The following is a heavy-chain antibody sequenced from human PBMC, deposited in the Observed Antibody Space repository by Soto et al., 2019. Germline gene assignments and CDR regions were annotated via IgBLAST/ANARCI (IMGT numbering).Heavy chain of an antibody. Sequence: QVQLVQSGAEVKKPGASVKVSCKASGYTFTSYDINWVRQATGQGLEWMGWMNPNSGNTGYAQKFQGRVTMTRNTTIGRAYMELCRLRSEDTAVYYWARGGGYYTGDESNWFDPWGQGTLVTVSS. J-gene: IGHJ5*02. CDR2: MNPNSGNT. CDR3: ARGGGYYTGDESNWFDP. D-gene: IGHD3-3*01. V-gene: IGHV1-8*01. CDR1: GYTFTSYD.